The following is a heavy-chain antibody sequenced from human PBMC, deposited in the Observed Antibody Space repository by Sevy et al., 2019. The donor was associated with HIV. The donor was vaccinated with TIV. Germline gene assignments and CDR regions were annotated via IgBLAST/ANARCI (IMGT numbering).Heavy chain of an antibody. J-gene: IGHJ4*02. D-gene: IGHD3-22*01. CDR3: ARKYDSSGYFDY. CDR1: GCTFSSYA. CDR2: ISGSGGRGDKT. Sequence: GGSLRLSCAASGCTFSSYAMNWVRQAPGKGLEWVSGISGSGGRGDKTKYADSVKGRSTISRDDSKNSLYPQLKSLRAEATAIYYYARKYDSSGYFDYWGQGTLVTVSS. V-gene: IGHV3-23*01.